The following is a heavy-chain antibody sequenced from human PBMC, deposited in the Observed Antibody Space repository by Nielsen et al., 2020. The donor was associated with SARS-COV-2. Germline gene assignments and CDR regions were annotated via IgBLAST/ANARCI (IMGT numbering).Heavy chain of an antibody. CDR3: ARHPFDWPNYFDY. CDR2: IYYSGST. V-gene: IGHV4-39*01. J-gene: IGHJ4*02. Sequence: GSLRLSCTVSGGSISSSSYYWGWIRQPPGKGLEWIGSIYYSGSTYYNPSLKSRVTISVDTSKNQFSLKLSSVTAADTAVYYCARHPFDWPNYFDYWGQGTLVTVSS. D-gene: IGHD3-9*01. CDR1: GGSISSSSYY.